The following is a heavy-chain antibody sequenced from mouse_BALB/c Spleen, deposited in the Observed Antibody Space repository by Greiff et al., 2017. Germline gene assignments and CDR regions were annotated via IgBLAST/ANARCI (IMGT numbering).Heavy chain of an antibody. Sequence: EVQLQESGAELVKPGASVKLSCTASGFNIKDTYMHWVKQRPEQGLEWIGRIDPANGNTKYDPKFQGKATITADTSSNTAYLQLSSLTSEDTAVYYCARDRYGYAWFAYWGQGTLVTVSA. V-gene: IGHV14-3*02. CDR2: IDPANGNT. D-gene: IGHD2-2*01. J-gene: IGHJ3*01. CDR3: ARDRYGYAWFAY. CDR1: GFNIKDTY.